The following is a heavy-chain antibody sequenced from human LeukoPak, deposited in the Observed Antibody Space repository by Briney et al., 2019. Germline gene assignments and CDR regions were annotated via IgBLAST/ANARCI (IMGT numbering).Heavy chain of an antibody. Sequence: PSETLSLTCSVSGDSISSGSYYWGWIRQPPGKGLEWIGIIYYIGSTYYNPSLKSRVTISVDTSKNHFSLKLSSVTAADTAVYYCARLTYNWNSIDYWGQGAPVTVSS. V-gene: IGHV4-39*02. D-gene: IGHD1-7*01. J-gene: IGHJ4*02. CDR3: ARLTYNWNSIDY. CDR2: IYYIGST. CDR1: GDSISSGSYY.